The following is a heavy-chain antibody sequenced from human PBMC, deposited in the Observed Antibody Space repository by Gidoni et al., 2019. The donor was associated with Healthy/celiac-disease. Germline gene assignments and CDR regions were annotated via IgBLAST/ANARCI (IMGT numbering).Heavy chain of an antibody. J-gene: IGHJ6*02. D-gene: IGHD4-17*01. V-gene: IGHV3-48*02. CDR3: ARDEGYGDYIRELAQLYYYYYGMDV. CDR1: GFTFSSYT. CDR2: ISSSSSTI. Sequence: EVQLVESGGGLVQPGGSLRLSCAASGFTFSSYTMNWLRPAQGKGLEWVSYISSSSSTIYSADALKCRVTISRENAKNSLYLQMNSLRDEDTAVYYCARDEGYGDYIRELAQLYYYYYGMDVWGQGTTVNVSS.